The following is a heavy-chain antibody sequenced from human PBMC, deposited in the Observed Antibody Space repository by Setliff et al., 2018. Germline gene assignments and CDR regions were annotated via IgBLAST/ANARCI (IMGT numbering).Heavy chain of an antibody. CDR2: IYYSGST. J-gene: IGHJ6*03. CDR1: GGSISSSSYY. V-gene: IGHV4-39*01. Sequence: LSLTCTVSGGSISSSSYYWGWIRQPPGKGLEWIGSIYYSGSTYYNPSLKSRVTISVDTSKSQFSLKLSSVTAADTAVYYCARLGYCSSTSCYTHYYYYYYMDVWGKGTTVTVSS. CDR3: ARLGYCSSTSCYTHYYYYYYMDV. D-gene: IGHD2-2*02.